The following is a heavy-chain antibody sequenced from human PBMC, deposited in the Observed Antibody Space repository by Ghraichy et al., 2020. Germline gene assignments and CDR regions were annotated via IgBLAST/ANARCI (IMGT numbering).Heavy chain of an antibody. CDR3: ARDRELLGAFDI. V-gene: IGHV1-18*01. D-gene: IGHD1-26*01. CDR2: ISAYNGNT. J-gene: IGHJ3*02. Sequence: ASVKVSCKASGYTFTSYGLSWVRQAPGQGLEWMGWISAYNGNTNYAQKLQGRVTMTTDTSTSTAYMELRSLRSDDTAVYYCARDRELLGAFDIWGQGTMVTVSS. CDR1: GYTFTSYG.